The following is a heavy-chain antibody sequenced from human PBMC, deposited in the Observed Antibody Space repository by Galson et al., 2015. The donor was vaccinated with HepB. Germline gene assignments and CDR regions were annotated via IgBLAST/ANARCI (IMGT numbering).Heavy chain of an antibody. J-gene: IGHJ5*02. Sequence: SLRLSCAASGFTVSSNYMSWVRQAPGKGLEWVSVIYSGGSTYYADSVKGRFTISRDNSKNTLYLQMNSLRAEDTAVYYCARGNYDFWSGYFRGGVGPNWFDPWGQGTLVTVSS. CDR2: IYSGGST. V-gene: IGHV3-53*01. D-gene: IGHD3-3*01. CDR1: GFTVSSNY. CDR3: ARGNYDFWSGYFRGGVGPNWFDP.